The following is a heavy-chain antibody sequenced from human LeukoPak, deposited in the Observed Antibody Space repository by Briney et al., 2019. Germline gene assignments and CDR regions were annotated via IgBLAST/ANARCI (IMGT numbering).Heavy chain of an antibody. CDR3: ARVQVRGAPFDY. D-gene: IGHD1-26*01. V-gene: IGHV1-2*02. J-gene: IGHJ4*02. CDR2: INPNSGGT. Sequence: GASVNVSCKASGYTFTGYYMHWVRQAPGQGLEWMGWINPNSGGTNYAQKFQGRATMTRDTSISTAYMELSRLRTDDTAVYYCARVQVRGAPFDYWGQGTLVTVSS. CDR1: GYTFTGYY.